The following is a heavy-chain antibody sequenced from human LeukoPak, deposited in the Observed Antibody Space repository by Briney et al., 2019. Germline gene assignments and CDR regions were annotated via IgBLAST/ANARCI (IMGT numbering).Heavy chain of an antibody. Sequence: GASVKVSCMASRSSFSGYYLHWVRQAPGQGLEWLGSINVASGDTNYKKTFQGRVTVTRDTSVNTVYMEMSNLTADDTALYFCAKETSIVIEDIEGGGCDIWGQGTMVTV. J-gene: IGHJ3*02. CDR1: RSSFSGYY. CDR2: INVASGDT. CDR3: AKETSIVIEDIEGGGCDI. V-gene: IGHV1-2*02. D-gene: IGHD2/OR15-2a*01.